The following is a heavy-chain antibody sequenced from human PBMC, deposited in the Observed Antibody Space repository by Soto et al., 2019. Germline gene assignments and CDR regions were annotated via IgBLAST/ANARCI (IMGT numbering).Heavy chain of an antibody. V-gene: IGHV3-20*01. CDR2: INWNGGST. D-gene: IGHD2-15*01. J-gene: IGHJ4*02. CDR3: ARVRYCSGGSCYYYCDY. Sequence: EVQLVESGGGVVRPGGSLRLSCAASGFTFDDYGMSWVRQAPGKGLEWVSGINWNGGSTGYADSVKGRFTISRDNGKNPLYLQMNSLRAEDTALYHCARVRYCSGGSCYYYCDYWGQGTLVTVSS. CDR1: GFTFDDYG.